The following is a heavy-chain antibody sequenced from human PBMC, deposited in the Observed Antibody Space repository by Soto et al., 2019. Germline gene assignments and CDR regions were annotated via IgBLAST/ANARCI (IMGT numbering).Heavy chain of an antibody. CDR3: AKPGSTVVTPRTGAYYFDY. CDR1: GFTFSSYA. V-gene: IGHV3-23*01. Sequence: EVQLLESGGGLVQPGGSLRLSCAASGFTFSSYAMSWVRQAPGTGLEWVSAISGSGGSTYYAASVKGRFTISRDNSKNTLYLQMNSLRAEDTAVYYCAKPGSTVVTPRTGAYYFDYWGHGTLVTVSS. J-gene: IGHJ4*01. D-gene: IGHD3-10*01. CDR2: ISGSGGST.